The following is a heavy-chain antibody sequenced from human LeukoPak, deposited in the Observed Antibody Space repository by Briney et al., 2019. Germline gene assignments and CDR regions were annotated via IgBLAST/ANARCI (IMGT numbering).Heavy chain of an antibody. CDR1: GGSISSGGYY. CDR2: IYYSGST. J-gene: IGHJ5*02. V-gene: IGHV4-31*03. Sequence: PSETLSLTCTVSGGSISSGGYYWSWIRQHPGRGLEWIGYIYYSGSTYYNPSLKSRVTISVDTSKNQFSLKLSSVTAADTAVYYCARGTVYVWGSYRPNWFDPWGQGTLVTVSS. CDR3: ARGTVYVWGSYRPNWFDP. D-gene: IGHD3-16*02.